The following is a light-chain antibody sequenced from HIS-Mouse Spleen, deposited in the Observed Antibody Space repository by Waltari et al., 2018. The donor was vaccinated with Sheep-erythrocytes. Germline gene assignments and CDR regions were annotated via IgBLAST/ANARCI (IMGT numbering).Light chain of an antibody. J-gene: IGKJ4*01. CDR3: QQRSNWPPLT. CDR1: QSVSSY. Sequence: EIVLTQSPATLSLSPGERATLSCRASQSVSSYLAWYQQKPGQAPRLLIYDASNRATGIPARFSGSGSVTEFTLTISSLEPEDFAVYYCQQRSNWPPLTFGGGTKVEIK. CDR2: DAS. V-gene: IGKV3-11*01.